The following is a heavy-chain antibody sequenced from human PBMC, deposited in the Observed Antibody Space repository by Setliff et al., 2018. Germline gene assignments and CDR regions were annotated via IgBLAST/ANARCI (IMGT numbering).Heavy chain of an antibody. D-gene: IGHD6-25*01. CDR3: ARDLYNSGSDY. Sequence: ASVKVSCKTSGYPFTDYYIHWVRQAPGQGLEWMGRINPNSGATNFAQKFQGRVTMTRDTSISTAYMDLSRLRPDDTAVYYCARDLYNSGSDYWGQGTLVTVSS. J-gene: IGHJ4*02. CDR1: GYPFTDYY. CDR2: INPNSGAT. V-gene: IGHV1-2*06.